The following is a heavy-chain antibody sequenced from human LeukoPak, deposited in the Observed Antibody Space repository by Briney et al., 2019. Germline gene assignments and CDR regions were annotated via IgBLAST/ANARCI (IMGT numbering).Heavy chain of an antibody. Sequence: GASVKVSCKASGYTFTGYYMHWVRQAPGQGLEWMGWINPNSGGTNYAQKFQGRVTIIADESTSTVDMELSSLRPEDTAVYYCARALISGTTGGYYYYDYVDVWGKGTTVTVSS. CDR2: INPNSGGT. D-gene: IGHD1-7*01. CDR3: ARALISGTTGGYYYYDYVDV. CDR1: GYTFTGYY. V-gene: IGHV1-2*02. J-gene: IGHJ6*03.